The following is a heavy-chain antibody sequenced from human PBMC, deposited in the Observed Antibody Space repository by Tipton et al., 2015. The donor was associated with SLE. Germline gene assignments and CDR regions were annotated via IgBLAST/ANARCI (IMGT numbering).Heavy chain of an antibody. J-gene: IGHJ4*02. CDR3: ARSRGIAAAEDY. CDR1: GGSFSGYY. CDR2: INHSGST. D-gene: IGHD6-13*01. Sequence: GSLRLSCAVYGGSFSGYYWSWIRQPPGKGLEWIGEINHSGSTKYSPSLKSRVTISVDTSKNQFSLKLRSVTAADTAVYYCARSRGIAAAEDYWGQGTLVTVSS. V-gene: IGHV4-34*01.